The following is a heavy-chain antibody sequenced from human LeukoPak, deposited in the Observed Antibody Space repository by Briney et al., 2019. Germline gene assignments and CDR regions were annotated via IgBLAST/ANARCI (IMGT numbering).Heavy chain of an antibody. CDR1: GGSISSYY. CDR2: IYTSGST. V-gene: IGHV4-4*07. J-gene: IGHJ4*02. CDR3: ARDAAAAGLYYFDY. D-gene: IGHD6-13*01. Sequence: SETLSLTCTVSGGSISSYYWSWTRQPAGKGLEWIGRIYTSGSTNYNPSLKSRVTISVDKSKNQFSLKLSSVTAADTAVYYCARDAAAAGLYYFDYWGQGTLVTVSS.